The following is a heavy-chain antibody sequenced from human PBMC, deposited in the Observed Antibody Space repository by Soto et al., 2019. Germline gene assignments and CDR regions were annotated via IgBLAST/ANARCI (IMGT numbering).Heavy chain of an antibody. D-gene: IGHD2-21*01. CDR1: GGSINGYY. V-gene: IGHV4-34*01. Sequence: PSETLSLTCTVSGGSINGYYFSWIRQSPGMALEWIGEINHLGSINYNPSLKSRVTMSVDTSKNQFSLTLNSVTAADTATYYCARGGISHWAYFYYMDVWDRGTTVTVSS. CDR2: INHLGSI. CDR3: ARGGISHWAYFYYMDV. J-gene: IGHJ6*03.